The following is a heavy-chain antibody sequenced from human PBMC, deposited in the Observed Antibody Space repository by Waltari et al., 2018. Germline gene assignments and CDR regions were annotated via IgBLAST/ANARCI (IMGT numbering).Heavy chain of an antibody. D-gene: IGHD3-22*01. CDR3: ASGYDSSGYYPAYYYYGMDV. V-gene: IGHV1-69*01. Sequence: QVQLVQSGAEVKKPGSSVKVSCKASGGTFSSYAISWVRQAPGQGLEWMGGINPIVGTAKSAQKYQGRVTITADEATSTAYMELRRLRAEDTAVYYCASGYDSSGYYPAYYYYGMDVWGQGTTVTVSS. CDR1: GGTFSSYA. CDR2: INPIVGTA. J-gene: IGHJ6*02.